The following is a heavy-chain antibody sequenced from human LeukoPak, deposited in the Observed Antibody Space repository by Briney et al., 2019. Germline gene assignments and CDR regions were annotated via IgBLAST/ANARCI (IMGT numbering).Heavy chain of an antibody. D-gene: IGHD6-19*01. CDR2: ISSSGSII. CDR3: ARDRVCSGWYAFDI. V-gene: IGHV3-48*03. J-gene: IGHJ3*02. Sequence: GQSLRLSCAVSRFTFSSYEMNWVRQAAGKGLEWLSHISSSGSIIYYAASVTGRFTVSRYNAKICLDLQADSLRAEGAAVYYCARDRVCSGWYAFDIWGQVTMVTVSS. CDR1: RFTFSSYE.